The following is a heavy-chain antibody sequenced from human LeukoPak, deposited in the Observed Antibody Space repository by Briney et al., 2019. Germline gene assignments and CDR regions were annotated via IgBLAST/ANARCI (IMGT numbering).Heavy chain of an antibody. J-gene: IGHJ5*02. CDR1: GYTFTAYE. CDR3: ARGGARSFAP. V-gene: IGHV1-8*01. D-gene: IGHD1-26*01. CDR2: MNPNSGNT. Sequence: ASVKVSCRTSGYTFTAYEIHWVRRATGQGREWMGWMNPNSGNTGYEQKSQGRVTMTRDTSMTTAYMELSSLRFEDTATYYCARGGARSFAPWGQGTLVTVSS.